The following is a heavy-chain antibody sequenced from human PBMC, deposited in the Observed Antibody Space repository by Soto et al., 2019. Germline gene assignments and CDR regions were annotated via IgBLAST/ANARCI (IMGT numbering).Heavy chain of an antibody. CDR3: ARDLHTVAGMNNYYYGMDV. CDR1: GYSVSSSDYY. D-gene: IGHD6-19*01. J-gene: IGHJ6*02. V-gene: IGHV4-39*02. CDR2: MLYSGLT. Sequence: SETLSLTCSVSGYSVSSSDYYWAWIRQPPGKGLEWIGSMLYSGLTYYNPSLKSRVTLSVDISKNQFSLQLNSVTPEDTAVYYCARDLHTVAGMNNYYYGMDVWGQGTTVTVSS.